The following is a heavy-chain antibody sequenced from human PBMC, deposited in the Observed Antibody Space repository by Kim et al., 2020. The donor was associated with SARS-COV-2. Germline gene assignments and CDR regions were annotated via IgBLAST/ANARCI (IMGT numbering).Heavy chain of an antibody. D-gene: IGHD5-18*01. CDR3: TRQREVLQLWLGRYYYYGMDV. CDR2: IRSKANSYAT. J-gene: IGHJ6*02. CDR1: GFTFSGSA. Sequence: GGSLRLSCAASGFTFSGSAMHWVRQASGKGLEWVGRIRSKANSYATAYAASVKGRFTISRDDSKHTAYLQMNSLKTEDTAVYYCTRQREVLQLWLGRYYYYGMDVWGQGTTVTVSS. V-gene: IGHV3-73*01.